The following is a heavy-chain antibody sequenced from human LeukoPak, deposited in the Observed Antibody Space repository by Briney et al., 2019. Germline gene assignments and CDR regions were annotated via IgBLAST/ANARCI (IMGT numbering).Heavy chain of an antibody. CDR1: GGSISSGSYY. J-gene: IGHJ3*02. V-gene: IGHV4-61*02. D-gene: IGHD6-13*01. Sequence: KPSETLSLTCTVSGGSISSGSYYWSWIRQPAGKGLEWIGRIYTSGSTNYNPSLKSRVTISVDTSKNQFSLKLSSVTAAGTAVYYCARAGYSSSWYGAFDIWGQGTMVTVSS. CDR3: ARAGYSSSWYGAFDI. CDR2: IYTSGST.